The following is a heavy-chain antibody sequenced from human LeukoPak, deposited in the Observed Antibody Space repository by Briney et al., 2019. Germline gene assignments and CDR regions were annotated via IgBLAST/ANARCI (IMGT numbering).Heavy chain of an antibody. Sequence: GGSLRLSCAASGFIFSSYAMSWVRQAPGKGLEWVSVISGSGGSTYYADSVKGRFTISRDNSKNTLYLHMNSLRADGTALYYCAKDVYSSGSVVDYWGQGTLVTVSS. CDR1: GFIFSSYA. CDR3: AKDVYSSGSVVDY. D-gene: IGHD6-19*01. CDR2: ISGSGGST. V-gene: IGHV3-23*01. J-gene: IGHJ4*02.